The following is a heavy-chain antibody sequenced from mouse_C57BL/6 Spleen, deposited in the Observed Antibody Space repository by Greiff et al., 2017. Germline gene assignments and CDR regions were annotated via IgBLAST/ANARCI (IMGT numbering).Heavy chain of an antibody. Sequence: QVQLQQSGPELVKPGASVKISCKASGYAFSSSWMNWVKQRPGKGLEWIGRIYPGDGDTNYNGKFKGKATLTADKSSSTAYMQLSSLTSEDAAVYFCARSTTVVAQLGREVFDYWGQGTTLTVSS. CDR2: IYPGDGDT. D-gene: IGHD1-1*01. CDR1: GYAFSSSW. CDR3: ARSTTVVAQLGREVFDY. J-gene: IGHJ2*01. V-gene: IGHV1-82*01.